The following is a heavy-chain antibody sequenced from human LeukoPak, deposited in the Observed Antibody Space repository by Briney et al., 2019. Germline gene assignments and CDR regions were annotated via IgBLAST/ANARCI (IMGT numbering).Heavy chain of an antibody. J-gene: IGHJ4*02. V-gene: IGHV4-61*01. Sequence: SETLSLTCTVSGGSFSSGSYYCSWIRQPPGKGLEWIGYIYYSGSTNYNPSLKSRVTISVDTSKNQFSLKLSSVTAADTAVYYCARTGYCSSASCSVVKQWLVRVYFDYWGQGTLVTVSS. CDR1: GGSFSSGSYY. CDR3: ARTGYCSSASCSVVKQWLVRVYFDY. D-gene: IGHD2-2*01. CDR2: IYYSGST.